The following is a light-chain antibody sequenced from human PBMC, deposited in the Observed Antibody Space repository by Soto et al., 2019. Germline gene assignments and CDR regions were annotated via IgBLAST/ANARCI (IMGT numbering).Light chain of an antibody. CDR2: GAS. V-gene: IGKV3-20*01. CDR1: QRVSGIS. J-gene: IGKJ3*01. CDR3: QQYASSPST. Sequence: EIVLTQSPGTLSLSPGERATLSCRASQRVSGISLAWNQHNPGQATRLLIYGASSRATGIPDRFSGSGSGTDFTLAISRLEPEDFAVYYCQQYASSPSTFGPGTKVDIK.